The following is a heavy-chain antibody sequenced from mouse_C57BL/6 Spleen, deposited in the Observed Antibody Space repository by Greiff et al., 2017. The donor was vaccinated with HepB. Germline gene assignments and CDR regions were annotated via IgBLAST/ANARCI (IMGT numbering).Heavy chain of an antibody. Sequence: EVKLMESGGGLVQPGGSLKLSCAASGFTFSDYYMYWVRQTPEKRLEWVAYISNGGGSTYYPDTVKGRFTISRDNAKNTLYLQMSRLKSEDTAMYYCARIYPHWYFDVWGTGTTVTVSS. V-gene: IGHV5-12*01. CDR1: GFTFSDYY. J-gene: IGHJ1*03. CDR2: ISNGGGST. D-gene: IGHD1-1*01. CDR3: ARIYPHWYFDV.